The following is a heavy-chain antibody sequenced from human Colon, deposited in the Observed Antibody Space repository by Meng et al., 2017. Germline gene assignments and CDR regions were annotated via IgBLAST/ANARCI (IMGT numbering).Heavy chain of an antibody. V-gene: IGHV4-4*02. CDR1: GGSISRSDW. D-gene: IGHD3-22*01. CDR3: ASSDYYRSDY. Sequence: VQLQESGPGLVKPSDTLSLTCAGSGGSISRSDWWSWVRQPPGKGLEWIGETSHSGSTNYSPSLKSRVTISLDKSKNQLSLKLNSVTAADTAVYYCASSDYYRSDYWGQGTLVTVSS. J-gene: IGHJ4*02. CDR2: TSHSGST.